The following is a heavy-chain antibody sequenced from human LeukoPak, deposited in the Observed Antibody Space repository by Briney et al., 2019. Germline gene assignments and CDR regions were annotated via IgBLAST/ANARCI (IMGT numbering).Heavy chain of an antibody. V-gene: IGHV3-9*01. D-gene: IGHD3-3*01. CDR3: ARVETIFGVVQPPFAY. CDR2: ISWNSGSI. J-gene: IGHJ4*02. CDR1: GFTFDDYA. Sequence: GGSLRLSCAASGFTFDDYAMHWVRQAPGEGLEWVSGISWNSGSIGYADSVKGRFTISRDNAKNSLYLQMNSLRADDTAVYYCARVETIFGVVQPPFAYWGQGTLVTVSS.